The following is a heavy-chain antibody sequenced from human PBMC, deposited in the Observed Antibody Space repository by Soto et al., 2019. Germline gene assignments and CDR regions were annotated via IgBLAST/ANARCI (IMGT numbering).Heavy chain of an antibody. D-gene: IGHD6-6*01. J-gene: IGHJ4*02. Sequence: EVQLVESGGGLVQPGRSLRLSCAASGFTFDDYAMHWVQQAPGKGLEWVSGISWNSGSIGYADSVKGRFTISRDNAKNSLYLQMNSLRAEDTALYYCAKDISSSSEQIDYWGQGTLVTVSS. CDR2: ISWNSGSI. CDR3: AKDISSSSEQIDY. V-gene: IGHV3-9*01. CDR1: GFTFDDYA.